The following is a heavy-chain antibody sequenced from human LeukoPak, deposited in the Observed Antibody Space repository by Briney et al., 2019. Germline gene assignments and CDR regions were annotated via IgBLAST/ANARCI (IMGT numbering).Heavy chain of an antibody. CDR3: ARYHNGYDDY. CDR1: GGSISNYY. CDR2: IYYSGTT. J-gene: IGHJ4*02. D-gene: IGHD5-12*01. V-gene: IGHV4-39*07. Sequence: SETLSLTCSVSGGSISNYYWGWIRQPPGKGLEWIGSIYYSGTTYYSPSLKSRVTISLDTSKSQFSLILGSVTAADTAVYYCARYHNGYDDYWGQGTLVTVSS.